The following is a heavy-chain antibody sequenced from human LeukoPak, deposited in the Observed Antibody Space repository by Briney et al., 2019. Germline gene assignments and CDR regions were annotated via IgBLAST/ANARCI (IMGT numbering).Heavy chain of an antibody. V-gene: IGHV3-48*04. CDR1: GFTFSSYS. CDR2: ISSSGSTI. J-gene: IGHJ4*02. D-gene: IGHD6-13*01. CDR3: ASPVAAAGPVPFDY. Sequence: GGSLRLSCAASGFTFSSYSMNWVRQAPGKGLGWVSYISSSGSTIYYADSVKGRFTISRDNAKNSLYLQMNSLRAEDTAVYYCASPVAAAGPVPFDYWGQGTLVTVSS.